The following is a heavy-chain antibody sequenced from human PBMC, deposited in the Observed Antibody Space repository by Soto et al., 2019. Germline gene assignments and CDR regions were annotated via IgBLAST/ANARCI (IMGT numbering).Heavy chain of an antibody. CDR3: ARAAYGSGSPYYYYYMDV. CDR1: GGTFSSYT. D-gene: IGHD3-10*01. CDR2: IIPILGIA. Sequence: QVQLVQSGAEVKKPGSSVKVSCKASGGTFSSYTISWVRQAPGQGLEWMGRIIPILGIANYAQKFQGRVTITPEKSTSTAYMELSSLRSEDTAVYYCARAAYGSGSPYYYYYMDVWGKGTTVTVSS. J-gene: IGHJ6*03. V-gene: IGHV1-69*02.